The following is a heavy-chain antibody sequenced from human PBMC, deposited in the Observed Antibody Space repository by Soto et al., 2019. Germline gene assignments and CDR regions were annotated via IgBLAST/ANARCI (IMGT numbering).Heavy chain of an antibody. CDR3: ARKAVAAPFDY. J-gene: IGHJ4*02. CDR2: INHSGST. CDR1: GGSFSGYY. V-gene: IGHV4-34*01. Sequence: SETLSLTCAVYGGSFSGYYWSWIRQPPGKGLDWIGEINHSGSTNYNPSLKSRVTISVDTSKNQFSLKLSSVTAADTAVYYCARKAVAAPFDYWGQGTLVTVSS. D-gene: IGHD6-19*01.